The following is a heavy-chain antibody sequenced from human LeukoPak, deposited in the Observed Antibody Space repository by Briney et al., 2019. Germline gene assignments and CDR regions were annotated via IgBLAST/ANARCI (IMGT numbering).Heavy chain of an antibody. V-gene: IGHV1-69*06. Sequence: SVKVSCRASGGTFSSYAISWVRQAPGQGLEWMGGIIPIFGTANYAQKFQGRVTITADKSTSTAYMELSSLRSEDTAVYYCARGVISIGGWFDPWGQGTLVTVSS. J-gene: IGHJ5*02. CDR1: GGTFSSYA. CDR3: ARGVISIGGWFDP. CDR2: IIPIFGTA. D-gene: IGHD3-10*01.